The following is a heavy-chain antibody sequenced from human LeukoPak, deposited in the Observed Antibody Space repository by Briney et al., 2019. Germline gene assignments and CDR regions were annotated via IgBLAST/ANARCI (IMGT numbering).Heavy chain of an antibody. CDR2: IYYSGST. D-gene: IGHD5-18*01. V-gene: IGHV4-34*01. J-gene: IGHJ5*02. CDR3: ARAREYSYGAPYNWFDP. Sequence: PSETLSLTCAVYGGSFSGYYWSWIRQPPGKGLEWIGSIYYSGSTYYNPSLKSRVTISVDTSKNQFSLKLSSVTAADTAVYYCARAREYSYGAPYNWFDPWGQGTLVTVSS. CDR1: GGSFSGYY.